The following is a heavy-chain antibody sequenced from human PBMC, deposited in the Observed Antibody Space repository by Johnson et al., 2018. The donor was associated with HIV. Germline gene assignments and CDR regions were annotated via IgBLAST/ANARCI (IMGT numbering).Heavy chain of an antibody. Sequence: VQLVESGGGVVRPGGSLRLSCAASGFTFDDYVMNWVRQAPGKGLEWVSGVNWNGGSTGYADSVKGRFTISRDNAKNSLYLHMKSLRAEDTALYYCASHRSIAADDAFDIWGQGTMVTVSS. CDR2: VNWNGGST. V-gene: IGHV3-20*04. CDR1: GFTFDDYV. D-gene: IGHD6-13*01. CDR3: ASHRSIAADDAFDI. J-gene: IGHJ3*02.